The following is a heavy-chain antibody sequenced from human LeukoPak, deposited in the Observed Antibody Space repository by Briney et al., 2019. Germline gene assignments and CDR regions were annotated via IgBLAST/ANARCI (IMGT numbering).Heavy chain of an antibody. CDR2: INPSGGTT. Sequence: ASVKVSCKASGGTFSSYAISWVRQAPGQGLEWMGIINPSGGTTNYAQKFQGRVTMTRDTSTSTVYMELSSLRSEDTGVYYCARANSPIAAAGPFDYWGQGTLVTVSS. CDR1: GGTFSSYA. V-gene: IGHV1-46*01. CDR3: ARANSPIAAAGPFDY. J-gene: IGHJ4*02. D-gene: IGHD6-13*01.